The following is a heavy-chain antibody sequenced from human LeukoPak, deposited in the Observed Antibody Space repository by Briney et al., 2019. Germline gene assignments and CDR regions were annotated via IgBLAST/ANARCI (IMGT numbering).Heavy chain of an antibody. CDR3: AKDREATASGTFDY. Sequence: GVSLRLSCAASGFTFSNYGMHCVRQAPGQGREWVAGISEDGINKYYADSVKARFTISRDNSNNTLFLQMNNLRADDTAVYYCAKDREATASGTFDYWGQGALVTVSS. V-gene: IGHV3-30*18. D-gene: IGHD6-13*01. CDR1: GFTFSNYG. CDR2: ISEDGINK. J-gene: IGHJ4*02.